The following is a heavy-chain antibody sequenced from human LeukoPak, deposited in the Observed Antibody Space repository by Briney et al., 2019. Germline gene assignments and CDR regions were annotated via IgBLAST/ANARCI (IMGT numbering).Heavy chain of an antibody. CDR3: ARDGPWGGYFDY. J-gene: IGHJ4*02. D-gene: IGHD3-16*01. V-gene: IGHV3-21*01. CDR2: ISSSSSYI. Sequence: GGSLRLSCAASGFTFSSYSMNWVRQAPGKGLEWVSSISSSSSYIYYADSVKGRFTISRDNAKNSLYLQMSSLRAEDTAVYYCARDGPWGGYFDYWGQGTLVTVSS. CDR1: GFTFSSYS.